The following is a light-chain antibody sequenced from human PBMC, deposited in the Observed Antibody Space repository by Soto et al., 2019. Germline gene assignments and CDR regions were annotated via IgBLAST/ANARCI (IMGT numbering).Light chain of an antibody. CDR2: GAS. Sequence: EIVLTQSPGTLSLSPGDRATLSCSASQTVSSNFLAWYQQRPAQAPRLLIYGASSRATGIPDRFSGSGSGTDFPLTMSRLEPEDFAVYYCQQYGSSPWAVVGPGARLEIK. CDR3: QQYGSSPWAV. V-gene: IGKV3-20*01. CDR1: QTVSSNF. J-gene: IGKJ5*01.